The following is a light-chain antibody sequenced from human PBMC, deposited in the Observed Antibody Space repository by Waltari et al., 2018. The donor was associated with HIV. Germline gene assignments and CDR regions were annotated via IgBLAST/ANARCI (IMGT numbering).Light chain of an antibody. V-gene: IGLV3-21*02. CDR3: QVWDSTSDHVI. J-gene: IGLJ2*01. Sequence: SYVLTQAPSVSVAPGQTARISCGGSDIGRKSVHWYQQKPGQAPVLVGYDDAKRPSGIPERFSGSNSGNAATLTISRVEAGDEADYFCQVWDSTSDHVIFGGGTKLTVL. CDR2: DDA. CDR1: DIGRKS.